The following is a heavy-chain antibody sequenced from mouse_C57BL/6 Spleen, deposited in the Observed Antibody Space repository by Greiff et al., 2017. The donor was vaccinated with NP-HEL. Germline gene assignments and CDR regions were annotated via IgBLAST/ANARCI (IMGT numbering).Heavy chain of an antibody. Sequence: VQLQQPGAELVRPGTSVKLSCKASGYTFTSYWMHWVKQRPGQGLEWIGVIDPSDSYTNYNQKFKGKATLTVDTSSSTAYMQLSSLTSEDSAVYYCARPYDEDYWGQGTTLTVSS. CDR2: IDPSDSYT. D-gene: IGHD2-12*01. CDR3: ARPYDEDY. V-gene: IGHV1-59*01. J-gene: IGHJ2*01. CDR1: GYTFTSYW.